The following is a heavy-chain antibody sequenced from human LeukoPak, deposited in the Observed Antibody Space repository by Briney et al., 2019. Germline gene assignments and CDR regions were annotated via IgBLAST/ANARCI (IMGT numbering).Heavy chain of an antibody. CDR2: IYTSGST. Sequence: SETLSLTCTVSGGSISSYYWSWIRQPPGKGLEWIGYIYTSGSTNYNPSLKSRVTMSVDTSKNQFSLKLSSVTAADTAVYYCARSGITMVRGVTYYYYYMDVWGKGTTVTISS. J-gene: IGHJ6*03. CDR1: GGSISSYY. D-gene: IGHD3-10*01. V-gene: IGHV4-4*08. CDR3: ARSGITMVRGVTYYYYYMDV.